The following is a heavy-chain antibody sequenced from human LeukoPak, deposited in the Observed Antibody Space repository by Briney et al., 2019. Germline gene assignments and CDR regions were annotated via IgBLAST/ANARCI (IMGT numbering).Heavy chain of an antibody. D-gene: IGHD3-10*01. CDR2: ISGSGGST. V-gene: IGHV3-23*01. CDR3: AKDRYYYGSGSYYLFDY. CDR1: GFTVSNNY. Sequence: GGSLRLSCAVSGFTVSNNYMSWVRQAPGKGLEWVSAISGSGGSTYYADSVKGRFTISRDNSKNTLYLQMNSLRAEDTAVYYCAKDRYYYGSGSYYLFDYWGQGTLVTVSS. J-gene: IGHJ4*02.